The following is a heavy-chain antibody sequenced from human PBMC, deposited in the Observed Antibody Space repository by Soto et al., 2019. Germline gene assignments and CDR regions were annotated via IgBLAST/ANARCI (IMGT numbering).Heavy chain of an antibody. Sequence: EVQLVESGGGLVQPGGSLRHSCAASGYTFSSYSTNWVRQAPGKRLVWVSYISSSSGTIYYAESVKGRFTISRDTAKNALYLQMNSLRDEDSAVYYCARTRGYCGGDCYRGWFDPWGQGTLVTVSS. CDR1: GYTFSSYS. CDR2: ISSSSGTI. CDR3: ARTRGYCGGDCYRGWFDP. V-gene: IGHV3-48*02. D-gene: IGHD2-21*02. J-gene: IGHJ5*02.